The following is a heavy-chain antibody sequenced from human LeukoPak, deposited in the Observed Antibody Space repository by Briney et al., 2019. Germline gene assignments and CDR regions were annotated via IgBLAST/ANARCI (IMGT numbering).Heavy chain of an antibody. J-gene: IGHJ4*02. V-gene: IGHV3-48*03. Sequence: GGSLRLSCAASGFTFSSYEMNWVRQAPGKGLEWVSYISSSGSTICYADSVKGRFTISRDNAKNSLYLQMNSLRAEDTAVYYCARDGGPGYSSSWYLYWGQGTLVTVSS. D-gene: IGHD6-13*01. CDR3: ARDGGPGYSSSWYLY. CDR2: ISSSGSTI. CDR1: GFTFSSYE.